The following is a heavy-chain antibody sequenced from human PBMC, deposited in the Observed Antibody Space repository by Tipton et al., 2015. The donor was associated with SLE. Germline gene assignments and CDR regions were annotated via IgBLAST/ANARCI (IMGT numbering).Heavy chain of an antibody. CDR2: IRYSGSA. V-gene: IGHV4-59*01. CDR1: GGSLTNYY. Sequence: TLSLTCTVSGGSLTNYYWNWIRQPPGKGLEWLGYIRYSGSAYYRPPLKSRVTMSVDTSKNQFSLKLTSVTAADTAVYYCARGSVVADDFWGQGTLVTVSS. J-gene: IGHJ4*02. CDR3: ARGSVVADDF. D-gene: IGHD2-15*01.